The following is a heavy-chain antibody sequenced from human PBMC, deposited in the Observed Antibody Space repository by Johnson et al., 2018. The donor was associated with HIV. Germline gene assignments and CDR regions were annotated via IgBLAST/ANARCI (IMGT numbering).Heavy chain of an antibody. D-gene: IGHD3-16*01. CDR2: IHGGGSI. CDR3: ARDLSEGGLGHAFDI. J-gene: IGHJ3*02. Sequence: EVQLVESGGGLVRPGGSLRLSCAASEFSVSGNYMTWVRQAPGKGLEWVSVIHGGGSIYYEDSVKGRFTISRDNSKNTLYLQMNSLRAEDTAVYYCARDLSEGGLGHAFDIWGQGTMVTVSS. CDR1: EFSVSGNY. V-gene: IGHV3-66*01.